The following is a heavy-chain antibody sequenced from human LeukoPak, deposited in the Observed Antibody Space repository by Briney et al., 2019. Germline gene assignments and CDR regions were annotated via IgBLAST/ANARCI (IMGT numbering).Heavy chain of an antibody. V-gene: IGHV1-69*04. CDR1: GGTFSSYA. J-gene: IGHJ4*02. D-gene: IGHD2-21*01. CDR3: ARGPDSSILWDY. Sequence: ASVKVSCKASGGTFSSYAISWVRQAPGQGLEWMGRIIPILGIANYAQKFQGRVTITADKSTSTAYMELSSLRSEDTAVYYCARGPDSSILWDYWGQGTLVTVSS. CDR2: IIPILGIA.